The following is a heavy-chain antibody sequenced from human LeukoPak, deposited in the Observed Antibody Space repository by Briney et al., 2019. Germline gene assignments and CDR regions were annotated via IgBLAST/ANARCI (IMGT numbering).Heavy chain of an antibody. CDR3: ARATILKPRFDP. D-gene: IGHD5-12*01. J-gene: IGHJ5*02. CDR2: INPNSGGT. CDR1: GYTFTGYY. V-gene: IGHV1-2*02. Sequence: ASVKVSCKASGYTFTGYYMHWVRQAPGQGLEWMGWINPNSGGTNYAQKFQGRVTMTRDTSISTAYMELSRLGSDDTAMYYCARATILKPRFDPWGQGTLVTVSS.